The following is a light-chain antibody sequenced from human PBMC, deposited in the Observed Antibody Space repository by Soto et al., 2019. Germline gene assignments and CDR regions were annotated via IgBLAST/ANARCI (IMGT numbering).Light chain of an antibody. CDR2: AAS. CDR1: QSISSY. Sequence: DIQMTQSPSSLSASVGDRVTITCRASQSISSYLNWYQQKPGKAPKLLIYAASSLQSGVPSRFSGSGSGTDFTLTISSLQPEDFATYYCQQVKTYPRTFGGGTKVDTK. V-gene: IGKV1-39*01. J-gene: IGKJ4*01. CDR3: QQVKTYPRT.